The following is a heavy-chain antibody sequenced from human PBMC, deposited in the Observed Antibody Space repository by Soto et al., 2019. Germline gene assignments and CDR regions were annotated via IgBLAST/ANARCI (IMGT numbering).Heavy chain of an antibody. V-gene: IGHV3-23*01. CDR1: GFTFSSSA. Sequence: EVRLLESGGGLAQPGGSRRLSCAASGFTFSSSAMNWVRQAPGKGLEWVSSIRVGGGDTFYADSVRGRFTVSRDISWNTLYLQMNSLRAEDTAIYYCAKCSVGTVRTSGWCNWFDPWGQGSLVTVSS. J-gene: IGHJ5*02. D-gene: IGHD6-19*01. CDR2: IRVGGGDT. CDR3: AKCSVGTVRTSGWCNWFDP.